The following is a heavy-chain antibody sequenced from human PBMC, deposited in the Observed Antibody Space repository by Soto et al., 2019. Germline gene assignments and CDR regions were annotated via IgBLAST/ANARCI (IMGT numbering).Heavy chain of an antibody. J-gene: IGHJ3*01. V-gene: IGHV1-8*01. Sequence: ASVKVSCKASGYTFTNYNINWVRQATGQGLEWMAWMNPNSGNTGYAQKFQGRVTVTRNTSISTAYMDLSSLRSEDTAVYYCAGGLSGYGHYFALDVWGQGTMVTVSS. CDR2: MNPNSGNT. CDR3: AGGLSGYGHYFALDV. D-gene: IGHD4-17*01. CDR1: GYTFTNYN.